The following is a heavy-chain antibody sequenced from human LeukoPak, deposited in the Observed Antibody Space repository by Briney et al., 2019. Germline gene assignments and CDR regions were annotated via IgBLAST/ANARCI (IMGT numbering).Heavy chain of an antibody. V-gene: IGHV3-21*01. D-gene: IGHD4-17*01. CDR2: ISSSSSYI. Sequence: GRSLRLSCAASGSTFSSYSMNWVRQAPGKGLEWVSSISSSSSYIYYADSVKGRFTISRDNAKNSLYLQMDSLRAEDTAVYYCARAVYGFDAFDIWGQGTMVTVSS. CDR1: GSTFSSYS. J-gene: IGHJ3*02. CDR3: ARAVYGFDAFDI.